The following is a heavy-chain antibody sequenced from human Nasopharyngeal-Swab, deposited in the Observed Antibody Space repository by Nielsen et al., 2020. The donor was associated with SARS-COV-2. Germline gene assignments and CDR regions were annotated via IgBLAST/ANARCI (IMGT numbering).Heavy chain of an antibody. CDR2: IYYSGST. V-gene: IGHV4-39*07. D-gene: IGHD2-21*01. J-gene: IGHJ6*02. Sequence: PGKGLEWIGSIYYSGSTYYNPSLKSRVTISVDTSKNQFSLKLSSVTAADTAVYYCVRDTGCGDCPKEVNSYGMDVWGQGTTVTVSS. CDR3: VRDTGCGDCPKEVNSYGMDV.